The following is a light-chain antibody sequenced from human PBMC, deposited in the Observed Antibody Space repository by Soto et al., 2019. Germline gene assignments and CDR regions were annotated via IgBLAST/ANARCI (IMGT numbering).Light chain of an antibody. J-gene: IGLJ3*02. V-gene: IGLV2-11*01. CDR2: DVS. CDR1: SSDVGGYKY. Sequence: QSALTQPRSVSGSPGQSVTISRTGTSSDVGGYKYDSCYQQHPGKAPKLMIYDVSKSPSGVPDRFSGSKSGNTASLTISGLQAEDEADYYCCSYAGSDTWVLGGGTKLTFL. CDR3: CSYAGSDTWV.